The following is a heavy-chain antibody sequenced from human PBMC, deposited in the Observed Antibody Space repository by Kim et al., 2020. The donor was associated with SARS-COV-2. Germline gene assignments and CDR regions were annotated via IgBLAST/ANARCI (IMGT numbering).Heavy chain of an antibody. V-gene: IGHV1-69*13. D-gene: IGHD3-22*01. J-gene: IGHJ4*02. CDR2: IIPIFGTA. Sequence: SVKVSCKASGGTFSSYAISWVRQAPGQGLEWMGGIIPIFGTANYAQKFQGRVTITADESTSTAYMELSSLRSEDTAVYYCATSVPEYYYDSSGYYQWGQGTLVTVSS. CDR3: ATSVPEYYYDSSGYYQ. CDR1: GGTFSSYA.